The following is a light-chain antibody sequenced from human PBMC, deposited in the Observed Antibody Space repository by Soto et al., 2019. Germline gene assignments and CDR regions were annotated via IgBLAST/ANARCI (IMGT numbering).Light chain of an antibody. Sequence: QSVLTQPPSVSETPGQTVTISCSGSSSNIGGNTVNWYQQFPGTAPKRLIYSDYHRPSGVPDRFSGSKSGNAASLTRSGLQAEDEADYYCSSYTSRSTFLLFGGGTKLTVL. J-gene: IGLJ2*01. CDR2: SDY. CDR1: SSNIGGNT. CDR3: SSYTSRSTFLL. V-gene: IGLV1-44*01.